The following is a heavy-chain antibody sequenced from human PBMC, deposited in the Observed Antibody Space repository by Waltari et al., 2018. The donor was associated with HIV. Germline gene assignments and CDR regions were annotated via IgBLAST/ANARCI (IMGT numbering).Heavy chain of an antibody. J-gene: IGHJ4*02. CDR1: GYTFTGYY. CDR2: INPNSVGT. D-gene: IGHD6-6*01. Sequence: QVQLVQSGAEVKKPGASVKVSCKASGYTFTGYYMHWVRQAPGQGLEWMGWINPNSVGTNYAQKFQGRVTMTRETSISTAYMELSRLRSDDTAVYYCATALYSSASAGSIDYWGQGTLVTVSS. V-gene: IGHV1-2*02. CDR3: ATALYSSASAGSIDY.